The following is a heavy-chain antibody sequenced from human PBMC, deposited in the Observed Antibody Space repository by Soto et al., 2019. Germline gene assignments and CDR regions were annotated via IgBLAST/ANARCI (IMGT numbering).Heavy chain of an antibody. Sequence: SSETLSLTCAVYGGSFSGYYWSWIRQPPGKGQAWIGGIHNSGSTNYNPSLKRRVTISVDTSKNQFSLKLSSVTAADTAVYYRARRAYNWNYYYGMDVWGQGTTVTVS. D-gene: IGHD1-20*01. V-gene: IGHV4-34*01. CDR1: GGSFSGYY. CDR2: IHNSGST. CDR3: ARRAYNWNYYYGMDV. J-gene: IGHJ6*02.